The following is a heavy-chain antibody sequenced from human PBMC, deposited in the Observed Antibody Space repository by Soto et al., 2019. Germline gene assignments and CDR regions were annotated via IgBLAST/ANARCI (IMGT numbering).Heavy chain of an antibody. CDR3: VKRGRNWGAFDF. Sequence: VQLLESGGDLVQPGGSLRLSSVASGFILNNYAMSWVRRAPGKGLEWVSTIGGTDGDSDGVPWYEDSVKGRFTISRDSSANTLFLHMDHLRAEDSDLYYCVKRGRNWGAFDFWGQGTTVVVSS. CDR1: GFILNNYA. CDR2: IGGTDGDSDGVP. D-gene: IGHD7-27*01. J-gene: IGHJ3*01. V-gene: IGHV3-23*01.